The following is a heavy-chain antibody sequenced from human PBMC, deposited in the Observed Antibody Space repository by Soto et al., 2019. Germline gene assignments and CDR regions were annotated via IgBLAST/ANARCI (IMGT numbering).Heavy chain of an antibody. CDR1: GGSISSSSYY. J-gene: IGHJ4*02. CDR2: IYYSGST. D-gene: IGHD2-15*01. V-gene: IGHV4-39*01. Sequence: QLQLQESGPGLVKPSETLSLTCTVSGGSISSSSYYWGWIRQPPGKGLEWIGSIYYSGSTYYNPSPTVRVTISVDTSKSQFPLKLSSVTSADTAVYYCARHTPAISISDHWGQGTLVTVSS. CDR3: ARHTPAISISDH.